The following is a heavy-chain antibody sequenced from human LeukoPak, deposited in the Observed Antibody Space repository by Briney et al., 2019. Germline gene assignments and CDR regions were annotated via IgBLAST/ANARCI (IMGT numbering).Heavy chain of an antibody. Sequence: GESLKISCKGSGYSFTSYWIGWVRQMPGKGLECMGIIYPGDSDTRYSPSFQGQVTISADKSISTAYLQWSSLKASDTAMYYCARRPVYYYDSSGYPAYYFDYWGQGTLVTVSS. CDR1: GYSFTSYW. CDR2: IYPGDSDT. D-gene: IGHD3-22*01. J-gene: IGHJ4*02. V-gene: IGHV5-51*01. CDR3: ARRPVYYYDSSGYPAYYFDY.